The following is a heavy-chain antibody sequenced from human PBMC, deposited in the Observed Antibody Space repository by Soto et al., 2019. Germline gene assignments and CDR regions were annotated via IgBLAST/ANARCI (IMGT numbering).Heavy chain of an antibody. V-gene: IGHV4-30-2*01. Sequence: SETLSLTCAFSGGSIXSGGYSWSWIRQPPGKGLEWIGYIYHSGSTYYNPSLKSRVTISVDRSQNQFSLRLHSVTAADTALYYCATYSYLLDTSGYHDVWGQGLQVTVSS. CDR2: IYHSGST. CDR1: GGSIXSGGYS. J-gene: IGHJ4*02. CDR3: ATYSYLLDTSGYHDV. D-gene: IGHD5-12*01.